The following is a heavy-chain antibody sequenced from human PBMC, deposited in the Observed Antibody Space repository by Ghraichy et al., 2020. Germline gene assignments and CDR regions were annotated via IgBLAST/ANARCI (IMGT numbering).Heavy chain of an antibody. CDR2: VNHGGST. D-gene: IGHD6-6*01. CDR3: AGRRAAPNYGFFDL. Sequence: SETLSLTCAVYAGSFSGYYWSWIRQPPGKGLEWIGEVNHGGSTNYSPSLKSRVIISVDTSKNQFSLKLSSLTAADTAVYYCAGRRAAPNYGFFDLWGRGTLVTVSS. CDR1: AGSFSGYY. J-gene: IGHJ2*01. V-gene: IGHV4-34*01.